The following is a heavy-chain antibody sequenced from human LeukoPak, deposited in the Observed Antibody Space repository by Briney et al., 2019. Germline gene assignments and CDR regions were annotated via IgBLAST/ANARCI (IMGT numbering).Heavy chain of an antibody. V-gene: IGHV3-23*01. CDR1: GFTFSTYA. CDR2: ITGGSGLI. CDR3: AKDQVPDGLYDIDY. Sequence: GGSLRLSCVASGFTFSTYAMNWVRHVPGKGLEWVSVITGGSGLIRYADSVKGRFTISRDNSKSTVYLQMNSLRAEDTAIYYRAKDQVPDGLYDIDYWGQGTLVTVSS. J-gene: IGHJ4*02. D-gene: IGHD3-9*01.